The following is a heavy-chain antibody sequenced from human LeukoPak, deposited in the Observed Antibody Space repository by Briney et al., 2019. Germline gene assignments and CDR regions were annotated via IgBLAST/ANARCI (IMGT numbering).Heavy chain of an antibody. D-gene: IGHD6-6*01. J-gene: IGHJ6*03. CDR1: GYSISSGYS. Sequence: SETLSLTCTVSGYSISSGYSWGWIRQPPGKGLEWIGSFYHSGSTYYNSSLKSRVTISVDTSKNQVSLKLSSVTAADTAVYFCARDWGVGGRPGYMDVWGKGTTVTVSS. V-gene: IGHV4-38-2*02. CDR2: FYHSGST. CDR3: ARDWGVGGRPGYMDV.